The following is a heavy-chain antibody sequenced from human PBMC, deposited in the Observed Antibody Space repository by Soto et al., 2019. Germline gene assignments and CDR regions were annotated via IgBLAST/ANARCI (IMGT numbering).Heavy chain of an antibody. CDR3: AREPETRQDAFDI. Sequence: SVKVSCKASGGTFSSYTISWVRQAPGQGLEWMGRIIPILGIANYAQKFQGRVTITADKSTSTAYMELSSLRSEDTALYYCAREPETRQDAFDIWGQGTMVTVSS. CDR1: GGTFSSYT. J-gene: IGHJ3*02. D-gene: IGHD2-2*01. CDR2: IIPILGIA. V-gene: IGHV1-69*04.